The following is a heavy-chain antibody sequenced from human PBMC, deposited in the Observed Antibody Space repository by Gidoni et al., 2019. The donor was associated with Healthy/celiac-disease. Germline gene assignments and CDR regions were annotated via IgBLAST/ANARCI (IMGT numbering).Heavy chain of an antibody. CDR1: GYTFTGYY. CDR2: INRKGGGT. Sequence: QVQLVQSGAEVKKPGASVKVSCKASGYTFTGYYMHWVRQAPGQGLAGMGWINRKGGGTNYAKRFQGGVTMTRDTSISTAKMRRGRRRANDTAVYYCGGGGGGAFDIWGQGTMVTVSS. D-gene: IGHD3-16*01. V-gene: IGHV1-2*02. J-gene: IGHJ3*02. CDR3: GGGGGGAFDI.